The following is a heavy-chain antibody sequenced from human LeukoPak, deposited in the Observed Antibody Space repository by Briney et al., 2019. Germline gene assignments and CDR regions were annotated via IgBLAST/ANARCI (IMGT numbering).Heavy chain of an antibody. J-gene: IGHJ6*03. V-gene: IGHV3-48*03. Sequence: GGSLRLSCAASGFTFSSYEMNWVRQAPGKGLEWVSYISSSGSTIYYADSVKGRFTISRDNAKNSLYLQMNSLRSEDTAVYYCAKDGSHRRLQYYYYYMDVWGKGTTVTVS. CDR3: AKDGSHRRLQYYYYYMDV. CDR2: ISSSGSTI. CDR1: GFTFSSYE. D-gene: IGHD5-24*01.